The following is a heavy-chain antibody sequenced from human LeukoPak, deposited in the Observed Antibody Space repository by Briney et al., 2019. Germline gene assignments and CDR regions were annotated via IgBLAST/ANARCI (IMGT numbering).Heavy chain of an antibody. CDR3: ARGTVDTAMVRWFDP. D-gene: IGHD5-18*01. J-gene: IGHJ5*02. CDR1: GGSFSGYY. CDR2: TNHSGST. Sequence: SETLSLTCAVYGGSFSGYYWSWIRQPPGKGLEWIGETNHSGSTNYNPSLKSRVTISVDTSKNQFSLKLSSVTAADTAVYYCARGTVDTAMVRWFDPWGQGTLVTVSS. V-gene: IGHV4-34*01.